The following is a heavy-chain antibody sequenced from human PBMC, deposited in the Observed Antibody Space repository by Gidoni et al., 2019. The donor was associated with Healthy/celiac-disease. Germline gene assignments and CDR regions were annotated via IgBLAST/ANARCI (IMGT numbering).Heavy chain of an antibody. J-gene: IGHJ6*02. CDR1: GGSISSGVYY. Sequence: QVQLQESGPGLVKPSQTLSLTCTVSGGSISSGVYYWSWIRQHPGKGLEWIGYIYYSGSTYYNPSLKSRVTISVDTSKNQFSLKLSSVTAADTAVYYCARDLYDSSGYLSKYGMDVWGQGTTVTVSS. D-gene: IGHD3-22*01. V-gene: IGHV4-31*03. CDR2: IYYSGST. CDR3: ARDLYDSSGYLSKYGMDV.